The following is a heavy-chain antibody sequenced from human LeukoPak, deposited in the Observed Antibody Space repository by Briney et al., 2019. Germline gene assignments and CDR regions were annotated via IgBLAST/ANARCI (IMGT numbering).Heavy chain of an antibody. CDR3: ARVTVTTAAFDY. V-gene: IGHV4-38-2*01. CDR1: GYSISSAYY. D-gene: IGHD4-17*01. CDR2: IYHSGST. Sequence: SETLSLTCAVSGYSISSAYYWGWIRQPPGKGLGWIGSIYHSGSTDYNPSLKSRVTISVDTSKNQFSLKLSSVTAADTAVYYCARVTVTTAAFDYWGQGTLVTVSS. J-gene: IGHJ4*02.